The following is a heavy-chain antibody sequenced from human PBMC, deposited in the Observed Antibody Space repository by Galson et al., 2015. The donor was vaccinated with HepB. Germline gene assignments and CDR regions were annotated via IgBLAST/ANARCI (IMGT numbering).Heavy chain of an antibody. D-gene: IGHD6-13*01. CDR3: ARDFSSWYGRHDAFDI. V-gene: IGHV4-4*07. CDR2: IYTSGST. Sequence: ETLSLTCTVSGGSISSYYWSWIRQPAGKGLEWIGRIYTSGSTNYNPSLKSRVTMSVDTSKNQFSLKLSSVTAADTAVYYCARDFSSWYGRHDAFDIWGQGTMVTVSS. CDR1: GGSISSYY. J-gene: IGHJ3*02.